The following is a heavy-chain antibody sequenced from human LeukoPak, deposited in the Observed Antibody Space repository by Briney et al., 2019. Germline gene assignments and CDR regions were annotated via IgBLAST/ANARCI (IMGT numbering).Heavy chain of an antibody. V-gene: IGHV3-74*01. CDR2: INSDGSET. J-gene: IGHJ4*02. CDR3: ARDRSTVTPYFDY. Sequence: GGSLRLSCVASGFTFSSNWMHWVRQGPGKGLVWVSRINSDGSETRHADSVKGRFTISRDNAKNTLYLQMNSLRAEDTAVYYCARDRSTVTPYFDYWGQGTLVTVSS. CDR1: GFTFSSNW. D-gene: IGHD4-17*01.